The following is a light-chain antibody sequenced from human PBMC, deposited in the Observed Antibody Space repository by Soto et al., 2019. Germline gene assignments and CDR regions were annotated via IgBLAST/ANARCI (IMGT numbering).Light chain of an antibody. CDR1: QSIGTN. V-gene: IGKV3-15*01. J-gene: IGKJ4*01. Sequence: IVMTQSPATLSVSPGERATLSCRASQSIGTNLGWYQQKPGQAPRLLIYGASTRATGLPARFSGSGSGTEFTLAISSLQSEDFAVYYCYHYNNWPRALTFGGGTKVEIK. CDR2: GAS. CDR3: YHYNNWPRALT.